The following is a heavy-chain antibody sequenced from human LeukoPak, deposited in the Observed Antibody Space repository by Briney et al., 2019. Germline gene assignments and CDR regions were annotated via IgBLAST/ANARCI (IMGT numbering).Heavy chain of an antibody. D-gene: IGHD3-3*01. Sequence: GGSLRLSCAASGFTFSSYWMSWVRQAPGKGLEWVANIKQDGSEKYYVDSAKGRFTISGDNAKNSLYLQMNSLRAEDTAVYYCARCYYDFWSGYYPNYYYYYMDVWGKGTTVTVSS. CDR1: GFTFSSYW. V-gene: IGHV3-7*01. J-gene: IGHJ6*03. CDR3: ARCYYDFWSGYYPNYYYYYMDV. CDR2: IKQDGSEK.